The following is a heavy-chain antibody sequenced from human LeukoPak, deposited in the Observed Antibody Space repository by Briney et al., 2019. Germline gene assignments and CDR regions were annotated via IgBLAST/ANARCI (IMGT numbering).Heavy chain of an antibody. CDR2: IYTSGST. V-gene: IGHV4-4*07. D-gene: IGHD3-16*01. CDR1: GGSISSYY. Sequence: SETLSLTCTVSGGSISSYYWSWIRQPAGKGLEWIGRIYTSGSTNYNPSLKSRVTISVDTSKNQFSLQLNSMTPEDTAVYYCARWGHSSHVFDVWGQGTVVTVSS. CDR3: ARWGHSSHVFDV. J-gene: IGHJ3*01.